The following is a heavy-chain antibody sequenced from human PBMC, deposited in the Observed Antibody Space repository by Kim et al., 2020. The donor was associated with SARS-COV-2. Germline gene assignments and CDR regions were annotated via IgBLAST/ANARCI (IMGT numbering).Heavy chain of an antibody. J-gene: IGHJ4*02. D-gene: IGHD1-26*01. Sequence: ANYAQKFQGRVTITADESTSTAYMELSSLRSEDTAVYYCAREGGLVSFDYWGQGTLVTVSS. V-gene: IGHV1-69*01. CDR3: AREGGLVSFDY. CDR2: A.